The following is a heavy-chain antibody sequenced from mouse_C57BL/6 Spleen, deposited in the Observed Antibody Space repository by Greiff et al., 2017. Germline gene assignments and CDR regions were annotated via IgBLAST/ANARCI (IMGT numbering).Heavy chain of an antibody. Sequence: EVMLVESGGGLVKPGGSLKLSCAASGFTFSSYAMSWVRQTPEKRLEWVATISDGGSYTYYPDNVKGRFTISRDNAKNNLYLQMSHMKSEDTAMYYCAYDYDGASWFAYWGQGTLVTVSA. V-gene: IGHV5-4*03. D-gene: IGHD2-4*01. CDR1: GFTFSSYA. CDR3: AYDYDGASWFAY. J-gene: IGHJ3*01. CDR2: ISDGGSYT.